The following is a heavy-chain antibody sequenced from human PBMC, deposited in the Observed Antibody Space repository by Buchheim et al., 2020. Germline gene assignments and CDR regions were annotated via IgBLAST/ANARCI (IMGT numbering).Heavy chain of an antibody. CDR2: ISYDGSNK. D-gene: IGHD2-2*01. CDR1: GFTFSNYA. J-gene: IGHJ4*02. V-gene: IGHV3-30*04. Sequence: QVHLVESGGGVVQPGRSLRLSCAASGFTFSNYAIHWVRQAPGKGLEWVALISYDGSNKYYADSVKGRFTIARDNSKNKLYLQMNSLRAEDTAMYYCARDREGIVVIPAAMSDYWGQGTL. CDR3: ARDREGIVVIPAAMSDY.